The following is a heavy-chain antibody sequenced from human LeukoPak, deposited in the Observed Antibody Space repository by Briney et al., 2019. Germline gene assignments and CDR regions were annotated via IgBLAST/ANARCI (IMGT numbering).Heavy chain of an antibody. V-gene: IGHV3-9*01. CDR1: GFTFDDYA. D-gene: IGHD5-12*01. J-gene: IGHJ4*02. Sequence: GGSLRLSCAASGFTFDDYAMHWVRQAPGKGLEWVSGISWNSGSIGYADSVKGRFTISRDNAKNSLYLQMNSLRAEDTALYYCGKAMGSRSGYAIDYWGQGTLVTVSS. CDR3: GKAMGSRSGYAIDY. CDR2: ISWNSGSI.